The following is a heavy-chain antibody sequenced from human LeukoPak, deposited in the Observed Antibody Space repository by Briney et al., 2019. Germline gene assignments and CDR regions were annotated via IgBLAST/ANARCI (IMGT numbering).Heavy chain of an antibody. CDR3: AAARGATIELLDY. V-gene: IGHV1-58*01. CDR2: IVVGSGNT. CDR1: GFTFTRSA. D-gene: IGHD5-12*01. Sequence: ASVKVSFKASGFTFTRSAVQWVRQARGQGLEWIGWIVVGSGNTKYAQKFQERVTITRDMSTSTVYMELSSLRSEDTAVYYCAAARGATIELLDYWGQGTQVTVSS. J-gene: IGHJ4*02.